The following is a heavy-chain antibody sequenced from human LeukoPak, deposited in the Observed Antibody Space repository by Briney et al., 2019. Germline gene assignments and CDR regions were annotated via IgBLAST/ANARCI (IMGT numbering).Heavy chain of an antibody. D-gene: IGHD2-2*01. J-gene: IGHJ4*02. CDR3: ARRGVCRSSTSCYPFDY. V-gene: IGHV1-8*01. CDR2: MNPNSGNT. CDR1: GYTFTSYD. Sequence: ASVKVSCKASGYTFTSYDINWVRQATGQGLEWMGWMNPNSGNTGYAQKFHVRVTITRNTSISTAYMELSSLRSEDTAVYYCARRGVCRSSTSCYPFDYWGQGTLVTVSS.